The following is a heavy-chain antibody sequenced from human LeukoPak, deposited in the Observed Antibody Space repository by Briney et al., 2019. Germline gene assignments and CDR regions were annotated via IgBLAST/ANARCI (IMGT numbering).Heavy chain of an antibody. Sequence: SGTLSLTCAVSGGSISSSNWWSWVRQPPGKGLEWIGEIYHSGSTNYNPSLKSRGTISVDTTKNQFSLKLSSVTAADTAVYYCARGSQWLRSAFWGQGTLVTVSA. CDR3: ARGSQWLRSAF. V-gene: IGHV4-4*02. CDR2: IYHSGST. D-gene: IGHD6-19*01. CDR1: GGSISSSNW. J-gene: IGHJ4*02.